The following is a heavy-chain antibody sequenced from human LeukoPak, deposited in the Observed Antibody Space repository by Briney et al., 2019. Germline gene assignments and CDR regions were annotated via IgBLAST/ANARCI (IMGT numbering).Heavy chain of an antibody. CDR1: GFTVSSNY. J-gene: IGHJ4*02. CDR2: IYSGGST. V-gene: IGHV3-53*01. Sequence: VGSLRLSCAASGFTVSSNYMSWVRQAPGKGLEWVSVIYSGGSTYYADSVKGRFTISRDNSKNTLYLQMNSLRAEDTAVYYCARATFDGSGSFDYWGQGTLVTVSS. CDR3: ARATFDGSGSFDY. D-gene: IGHD3-10*01.